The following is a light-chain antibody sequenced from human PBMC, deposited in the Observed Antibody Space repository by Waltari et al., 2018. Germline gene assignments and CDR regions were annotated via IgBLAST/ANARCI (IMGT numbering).Light chain of an antibody. V-gene: IGLV2-14*03. CDR1: SSDIGAYSY. Sequence: QAALTQPASVSGSPGQSITISCTGTSSDIGAYSYVSWFQQHPGKAPKLMICGVSIRPSGVSIRFSGSKSGNTASLTISGLQAEDEADYYCSSFTDSRIYVFGSGTKVTVL. CDR2: GVS. J-gene: IGLJ1*01. CDR3: SSFTDSRIYV.